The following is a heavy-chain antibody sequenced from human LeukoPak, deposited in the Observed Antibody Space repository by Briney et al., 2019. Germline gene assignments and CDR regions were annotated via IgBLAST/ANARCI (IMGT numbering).Heavy chain of an antibody. CDR2: ISSSSSTI. V-gene: IGHV3-48*04. J-gene: IGHJ2*01. D-gene: IGHD4-17*01. Sequence: PGGSLRLSCAASGFTFSSYSMNWVRQAPGKGLEWVSYISSSSSTIYYADSVKGRFTISRDNAKNSLYLQMNSLRAEDTAVYYCARDSKPDYDYGDYGIQGYFDLWGRGTLVTVSS. CDR1: GFTFSSYS. CDR3: ARDSKPDYDYGDYGIQGYFDL.